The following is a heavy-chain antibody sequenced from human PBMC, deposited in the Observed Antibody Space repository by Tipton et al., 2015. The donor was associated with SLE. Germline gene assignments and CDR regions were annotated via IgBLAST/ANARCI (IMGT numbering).Heavy chain of an antibody. CDR2: IYHSGST. J-gene: IGHJ4*02. CDR3: ARVATVFGVARILDY. Sequence: TLSLTCTVSGGSISGSYWNWIRQPPGRGLEWVGRIYHSGSTYYNPSLKSRVTISVDTSNNQFSLRLTSVTAADTAVYYCARVATVFGVARILDYWGQGTLVTVSS. D-gene: IGHD3-3*01. V-gene: IGHV4-59*08. CDR1: GGSISGSY.